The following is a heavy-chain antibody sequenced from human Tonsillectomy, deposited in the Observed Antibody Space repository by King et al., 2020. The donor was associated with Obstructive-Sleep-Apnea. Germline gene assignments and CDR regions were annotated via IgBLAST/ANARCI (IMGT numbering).Heavy chain of an antibody. V-gene: IGHV7-4-1*02. CDR3: AREWAGESYYYCGLDV. Sequence: GQLVQSGSELKKPGASVKVSCKASGYTFSSYTMNWVRQAPGQGLEWMGWINTNTGNPTYAQGFTGRFVFSLDTSVSTAYLQISSLKAEDTAVYYCAREWAGESYYYCGLDVWGQGTTVTVSS. CDR1: GYTFSSYT. J-gene: IGHJ6*02. D-gene: IGHD7-27*01. CDR2: INTNTGNP.